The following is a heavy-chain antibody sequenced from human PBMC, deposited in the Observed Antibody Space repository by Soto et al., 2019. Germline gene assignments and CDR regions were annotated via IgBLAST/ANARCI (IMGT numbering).Heavy chain of an antibody. V-gene: IGHV3-74*01. CDR1: GFTFTHYW. CDR3: ARGIVVVVAWDAFDI. Sequence: GGSLRLSCVASGFTFTHYWMHWVRQAPGKGLVWVSYISSDGSNTNYADSVKGRFTISRDNSKNTLYLQMNSLRAEDTAVYYCARGIVVVVAWDAFDIWGQGTMVTVSS. J-gene: IGHJ3*02. CDR2: ISSDGSNT. D-gene: IGHD2-15*01.